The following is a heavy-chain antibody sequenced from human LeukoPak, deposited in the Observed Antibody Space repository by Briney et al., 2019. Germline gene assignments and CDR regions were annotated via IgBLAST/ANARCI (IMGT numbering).Heavy chain of an antibody. Sequence: GGSLRLSCAASGFTFSSYAMHWVRQAPGKGLEWVSVLFASGYSKYADSVKGRFTISRDNSKNTLYLQMNSLRAEDTAAYYCAKNLEQLVSGGFFDYWGQGTLVTVSS. J-gene: IGHJ4*02. CDR1: GFTFSSYA. V-gene: IGHV3-NL1*01. CDR3: AKNLEQLVSGGFFDY. D-gene: IGHD6-6*01. CDR2: LFASGYS.